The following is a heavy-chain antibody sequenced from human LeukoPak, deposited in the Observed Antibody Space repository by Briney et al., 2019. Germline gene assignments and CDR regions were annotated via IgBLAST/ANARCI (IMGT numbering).Heavy chain of an antibody. D-gene: IGHD6-13*01. CDR1: GFTFSSFE. V-gene: IGHV3-48*03. J-gene: IGHJ4*02. CDR3: TRDGHSSTWYANFDY. CDR2: ISPSGTAR. Sequence: GGSLRLSCGASGFTFSSFEMNWVLLATGKGLEWVSYISPSGTARYYADSVRGRFIISRDNAMKSLYLQMNSLRAEDTAVYYCTRDGHSSTWYANFDYWGQGILVTVSS.